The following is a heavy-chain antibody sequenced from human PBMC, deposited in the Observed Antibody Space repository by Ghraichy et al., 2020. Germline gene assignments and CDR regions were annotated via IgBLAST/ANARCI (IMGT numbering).Heavy chain of an antibody. CDR1: GYSFTSYW. D-gene: IGHD3-22*01. V-gene: IGHV5-51*01. CDR3: ARPEIYDSSGQYYFDY. Sequence: GESLNISCKGSGYSFTSYWIGWVRQMPGKGLEWMGIIYPGDSDTRYSPSFQGQVTISADKSISTAYLQWSSLKASDTAMYYCARPEIYDSSGQYYFDYWGQGTLVTVSS. CDR2: IYPGDSDT. J-gene: IGHJ4*02.